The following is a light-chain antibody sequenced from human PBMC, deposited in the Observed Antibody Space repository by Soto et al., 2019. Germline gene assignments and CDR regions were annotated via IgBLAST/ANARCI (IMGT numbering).Light chain of an antibody. CDR3: SSYGDNRNYV. V-gene: IGLV2-14*01. CDR1: NSDIGAYDF. Sequence: QSALTQPASVSGSPGQSITISCTGTNSDIGAYDFVSWYQQHPGKAPKLIISEVSDRPSGVSTRFSGSKSGNTASLTVSGLQGDDEADYYCSSYGDNRNYVFGTGTKVTV. J-gene: IGLJ1*01. CDR2: EVS.